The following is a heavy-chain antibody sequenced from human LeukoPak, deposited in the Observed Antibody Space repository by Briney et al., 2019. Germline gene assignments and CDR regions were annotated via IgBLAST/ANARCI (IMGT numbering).Heavy chain of an antibody. V-gene: IGHV3-74*01. J-gene: IGHJ4*02. D-gene: IGHD3-10*01. CDR1: GFTFSSYW. CDR2: INSDGSST. Sequence: PGGSLRLSCAASGFTFSSYWMHWVRQAPGKGLVWVSCINSDGSSTNYADSVKGRFTISRDNAKNTLYPQMNSLRAEDTAVYNCVRFSGSGSRLFDYWGQGTLVTVSS. CDR3: VRFSGSGSRLFDY.